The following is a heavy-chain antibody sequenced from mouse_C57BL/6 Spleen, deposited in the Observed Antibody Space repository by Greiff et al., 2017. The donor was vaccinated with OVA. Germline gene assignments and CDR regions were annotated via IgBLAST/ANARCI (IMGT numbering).Heavy chain of an antibody. Sequence: EVQLMESGEGLVKPGGSLKLSCAASGFTFSSYAMSWVRQTPEKRLEWVAYISSGGDYIYYADTVKGRFTITRDNAMNTLYLQMRSLKSEDTAMYYCTRLAHYYGSSYDGYFDVWGTGTTVTVSS. V-gene: IGHV5-9-1*02. CDR3: TRLAHYYGSSYDGYFDV. CDR1: GFTFSSYA. J-gene: IGHJ1*03. CDR2: ISSGGDYI. D-gene: IGHD1-1*01.